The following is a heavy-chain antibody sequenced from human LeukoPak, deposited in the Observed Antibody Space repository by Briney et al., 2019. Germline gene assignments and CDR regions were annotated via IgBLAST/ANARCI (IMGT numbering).Heavy chain of an antibody. CDR2: THYKSRWYN. CDR3: ARGGQGDGYSADEGFDI. V-gene: IGHV6-1*01. Sequence: KPSQTLSLTCAISGDSVSRTSVAWNWIRQSPSRGLEWLGRTHYKSRWYNDYAESVKGRITINPDTSKNQFFLQLNSVSPEDTGVYYCARGGQGDGYSADEGFDIWGQGTKVTVSS. D-gene: IGHD5-24*01. CDR1: GDSVSRTSVA. J-gene: IGHJ3*02.